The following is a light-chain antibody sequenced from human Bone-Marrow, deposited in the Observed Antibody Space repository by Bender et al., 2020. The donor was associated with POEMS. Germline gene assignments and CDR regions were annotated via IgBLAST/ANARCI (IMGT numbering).Light chain of an antibody. V-gene: IGLV2-23*02. J-gene: IGLJ3*02. CDR2: EVS. Sequence: QSALTQPASVSGSPGQSITISCTGTSSDVGSYNLVSWYQQYPGKAPKLMIYEVSKRPSGVSNRFSGSKSGNTASLTISGLQSEEEAAYFCQSYDSDLNGWMFGGGTKLTVL. CDR1: SSDVGSYNL. CDR3: QSYDSDLNGWM.